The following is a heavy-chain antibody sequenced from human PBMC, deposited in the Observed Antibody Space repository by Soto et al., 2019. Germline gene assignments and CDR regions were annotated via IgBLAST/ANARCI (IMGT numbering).Heavy chain of an antibody. V-gene: IGHV6-1*01. CDR1: GESVSSNSAA. D-gene: IGHD6-13*01. CDR2: TYYRSKWYN. Sequence: SQTLSLTCAISGESVSSNSAAWNWIRQSPSRGLEWLGRTYYRSKWYNDYAVSVKSRITINPDTSKNQFSLQLNSVTPEDTAVYYCARDLIAAAGTARLSFDYWGQGTLVTVSS. CDR3: ARDLIAAAGTARLSFDY. J-gene: IGHJ4*02.